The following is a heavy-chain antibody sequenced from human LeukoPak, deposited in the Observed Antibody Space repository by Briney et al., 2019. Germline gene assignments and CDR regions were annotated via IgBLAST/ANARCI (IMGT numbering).Heavy chain of an antibody. CDR2: ISYDGSNK. V-gene: IGHV3-30*03. Sequence: GGSLRLSCAASGFTFSSYSMNWVRQAPGKGLEWVAVISYDGSNKYYADSVKGRFTISRDNSKNTLYLQMNSLRAEDTAVYYCARAPLDGYIPYYFDYWGQGTLVTVSS. J-gene: IGHJ4*02. CDR1: GFTFSSYS. CDR3: ARAPLDGYIPYYFDY. D-gene: IGHD5-24*01.